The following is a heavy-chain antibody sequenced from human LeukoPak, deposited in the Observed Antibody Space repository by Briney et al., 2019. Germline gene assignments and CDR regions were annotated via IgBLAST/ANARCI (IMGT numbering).Heavy chain of an antibody. D-gene: IGHD6-19*01. CDR1: GGTFSSYA. Sequence: GSPVKVSCKASGGTFSSYAISWGRQAPGQGLEWMGGVIPIFGTANYAQKFQGRVTITADESTSTAYMELSSLRSEDTAVYYCARDRGIAVAGTDWFDPWGQGTLVTVSS. CDR2: VIPIFGTA. V-gene: IGHV1-69*01. CDR3: ARDRGIAVAGTDWFDP. J-gene: IGHJ5*02.